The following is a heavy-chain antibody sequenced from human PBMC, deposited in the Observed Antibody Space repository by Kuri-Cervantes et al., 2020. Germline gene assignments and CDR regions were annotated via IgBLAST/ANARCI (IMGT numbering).Heavy chain of an antibody. V-gene: IGHV3-30*03. Sequence: LSLTCAASGFTFSSCGMHWVRQAPGKGLEWVAVISYDGSNKYYADSVKGRFTISRDNSKNTPYLQMNSLRAEDTAVYYCARDWVAVAGTGWFDPWGQGTLVTVSS. CDR1: GFTFSSCG. J-gene: IGHJ5*02. CDR2: ISYDGSNK. CDR3: ARDWVAVAGTGWFDP. D-gene: IGHD6-19*01.